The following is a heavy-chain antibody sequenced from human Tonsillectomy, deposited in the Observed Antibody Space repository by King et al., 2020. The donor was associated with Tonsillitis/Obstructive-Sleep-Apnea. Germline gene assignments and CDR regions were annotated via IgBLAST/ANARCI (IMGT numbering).Heavy chain of an antibody. CDR3: ARFSGYGGNGYYYMDV. CDR1: GFTFSSHS. V-gene: IGHV3-21*01. Sequence: VQLVESGGGLVKPGGSLRLSCAASGFTFSSHSMNWVRQAPGEGLEWVSSTSTSSSYIYYADSVKGRFTISRENAENSLYLQMNSLRAEDTAVYFCARFSGYGGNGYYYMDVWGKGTTVTVSS. CDR2: TSTSSSYI. J-gene: IGHJ6*03. D-gene: IGHD4-23*01.